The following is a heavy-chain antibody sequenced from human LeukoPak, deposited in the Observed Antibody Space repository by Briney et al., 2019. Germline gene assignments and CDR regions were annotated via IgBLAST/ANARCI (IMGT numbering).Heavy chain of an antibody. V-gene: IGHV3-30*04. CDR3: AREHSFITVSGRWFDF. J-gene: IGHJ4*02. CDR1: GFTFNTYS. D-gene: IGHD6-19*01. CDR2: ISQDGSNL. Sequence: GGSLRLSCAASGFTFNTYSMHWVRQAPGKGLEWVALISQDGSNLAYADSVKGQFTISRDNSKNTLYLQMNSLRAEDTAVYYCAREHSFITVSGRWFDFWGQGTLVTVSS.